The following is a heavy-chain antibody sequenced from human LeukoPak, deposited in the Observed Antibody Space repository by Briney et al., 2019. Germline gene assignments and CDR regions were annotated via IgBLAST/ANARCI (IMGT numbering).Heavy chain of an antibody. D-gene: IGHD3-22*01. CDR1: GGSFSGYY. Sequence: PSETLSLTCAVYGGSFSGYYWSWIRQPPGKGLEWIGEINHSGSTNYNPSLKSRVTISVDTSKNQFSLKLSSVTAADTAVYYCATRGMYYYDSSGYLYWGQGTLVTVSS. CDR2: INHSGST. J-gene: IGHJ4*02. CDR3: ATRGMYYYDSSGYLY. V-gene: IGHV4-34*01.